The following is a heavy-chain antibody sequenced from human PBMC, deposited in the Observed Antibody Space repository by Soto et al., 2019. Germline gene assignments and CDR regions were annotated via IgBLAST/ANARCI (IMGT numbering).Heavy chain of an antibody. Sequence: QLQLQESGPGLVKPSETLSLTCTVSGGSISSSSYYWGWIRQPPGKGLEWIGSIYYSGSTYYNPSLKSRVTISVDTSKNQFSLKLSSVTAADTAVYYCARLGQILTGYYWNWFDPWGQGTLVTVSS. D-gene: IGHD3-9*01. CDR1: GGSISSSSYY. CDR2: IYYSGST. CDR3: ARLGQILTGYYWNWFDP. V-gene: IGHV4-39*01. J-gene: IGHJ5*02.